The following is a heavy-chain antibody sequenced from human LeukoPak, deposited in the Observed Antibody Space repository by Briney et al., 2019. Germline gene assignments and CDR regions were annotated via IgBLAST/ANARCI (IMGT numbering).Heavy chain of an antibody. CDR2: IYYSGST. CDR3: ARALTYYYDDRNFDY. CDR1: GGSVSSGSYY. Sequence: SETLSLTCTVSGGSVSSGSYYWSWIRQPPGKGLEWIGYIYYSGSTNYNPSLKSRVTISVDKSKNQFSLKLSSVTAADTAVYYCARALTYYYDDRNFDYWGQGTLVTVSS. D-gene: IGHD3-22*01. J-gene: IGHJ4*02. V-gene: IGHV4-61*01.